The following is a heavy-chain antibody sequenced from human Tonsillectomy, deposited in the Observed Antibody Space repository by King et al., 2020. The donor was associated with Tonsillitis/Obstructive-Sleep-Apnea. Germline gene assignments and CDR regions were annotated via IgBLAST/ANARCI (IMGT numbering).Heavy chain of an antibody. CDR1: GGSISSYY. J-gene: IGHJ3*02. V-gene: IGHV4-59*01. D-gene: IGHD2-8*01. Sequence: VQLQESGPGLVKPSETLSLTCIVSGGSISSYYWSWIRQPPGKGLECIGYIYYSGGTNYNPSLKSRVTISVDTSKNQFSLKLSSVTAADTAVYYCAREGAVMNAFDIWVQGTMVTVSS. CDR3: AREGAVMNAFDI. CDR2: IYYSGGT.